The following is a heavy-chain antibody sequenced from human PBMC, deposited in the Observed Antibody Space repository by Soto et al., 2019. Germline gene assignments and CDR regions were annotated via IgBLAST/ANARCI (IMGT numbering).Heavy chain of an antibody. D-gene: IGHD6-19*01. V-gene: IGHV3-48*03. Sequence: EVQLVESGGGLVQPGGSLRLSCAASGFTFSSYEMNWVRQAPGKGLEWVSYISSSGSPIYYADSVKGRFTISRDNAKNSLYLQMTSLRAEDRAVYYCARGQYSSGGGYFDYWGQETLVTVSS. CDR1: GFTFSSYE. J-gene: IGHJ4*02. CDR2: ISSSGSPI. CDR3: ARGQYSSGGGYFDY.